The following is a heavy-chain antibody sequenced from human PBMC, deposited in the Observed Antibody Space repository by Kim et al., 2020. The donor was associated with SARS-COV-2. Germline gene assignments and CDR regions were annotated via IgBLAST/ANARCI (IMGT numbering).Heavy chain of an antibody. Sequence: ASVKVSCKASGYTFTSYYMHWVRQAPGQGLEWMGIINPSGGSTSYAQKFQGRVTMTRDTSTSTVYMELSSLRSEDTAVYYCARDYYGSGSYYNKLRSTFGGGFHYYYGMDVWGQGTTVTVSS. D-gene: IGHD3-10*01. J-gene: IGHJ6*02. V-gene: IGHV1-46*01. CDR2: INPSGGST. CDR1: GYTFTSYY. CDR3: ARDYYGSGSYYNKLRSTFGGGFHYYYGMDV.